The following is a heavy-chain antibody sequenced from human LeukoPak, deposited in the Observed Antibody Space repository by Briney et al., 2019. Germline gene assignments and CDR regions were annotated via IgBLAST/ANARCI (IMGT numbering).Heavy chain of an antibody. CDR3: AKAMGVVVPATIILDY. J-gene: IGHJ4*02. CDR2: ISDRGGST. D-gene: IGHD2-2*01. CDR1: VLTLSSYA. Sequence: GVSLRLSCAASVLTLSSYAMSRVLQAPAPGLGRVAAISDRGGSTYNADSVKGRFTISRDNSENTLYLQMSSLRAEDTAVYYCAKAMGVVVPATIILDYWGQGTLVTVTS. V-gene: IGHV3-23*01.